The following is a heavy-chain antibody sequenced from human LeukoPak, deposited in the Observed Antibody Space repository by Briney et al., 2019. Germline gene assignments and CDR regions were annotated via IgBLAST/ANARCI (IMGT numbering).Heavy chain of an antibody. CDR2: ISGSGGST. V-gene: IGHV3-23*01. CDR3: ATLMPGIAVAGYYFDY. J-gene: IGHJ4*02. CDR1: GFTFSSYA. Sequence: GGSLRLSCAASGFTFSSYAMSWVRQAPGKGLEWVSAISGSGGSTYYADSVKGRFTISRDNSKNTLYLQMNSLRAEDTAVHYCATLMPGIAVAGYYFDYWGQGTLVTVSS. D-gene: IGHD6-19*01.